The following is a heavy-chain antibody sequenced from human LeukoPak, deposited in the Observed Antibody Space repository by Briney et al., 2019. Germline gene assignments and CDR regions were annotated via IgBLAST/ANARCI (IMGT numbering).Heavy chain of an antibody. CDR2: IKQDGSEK. CDR3: ARDRWAYSSSSSFDY. CDR1: GFTVSSNY. V-gene: IGHV3-7*01. D-gene: IGHD6-6*01. Sequence: GGSLRLSCAASGFTVSSNYMSWVRQAPGKGLEWVANIKQDGSEKYYVDSVKGRFTISRDNAKNSLYLQMNSLRAEDTAVYYCARDRWAYSSSSSFDYWGQGTLVTVSS. J-gene: IGHJ4*02.